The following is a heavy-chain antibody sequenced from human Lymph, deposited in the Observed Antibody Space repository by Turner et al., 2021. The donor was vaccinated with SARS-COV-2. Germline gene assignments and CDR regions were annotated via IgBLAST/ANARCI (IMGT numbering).Heavy chain of an antibody. CDR1: GFTFSSYS. Sequence: QVQLVASGGGVVLPGRSLRLSCTAPGFTFSSYSMDWVRPAPGKGLGGVSLISYDGSNKYYADSVKGRFTISRDNSKNTLYLQMNSLRTEDTAVYYCAREMGSGSDYWGQGTLVTVSS. CDR2: ISYDGSNK. J-gene: IGHJ4*02. D-gene: IGHD3-10*01. V-gene: IGHV3-30*04. CDR3: AREMGSGSDY.